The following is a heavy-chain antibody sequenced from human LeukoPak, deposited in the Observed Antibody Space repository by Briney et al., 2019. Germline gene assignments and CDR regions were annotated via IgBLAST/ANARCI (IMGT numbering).Heavy chain of an antibody. Sequence: GRSLRLSCAASGFTFSSYAMHWVRQAPGKGLEWVAVISYDGSNKYYADSVKGRFTISRDNSKNTLYLQMNSLRAEDTAVYYCARSGGYSYGYDAFDIWGQGTMVTVSS. J-gene: IGHJ3*02. V-gene: IGHV3-30-3*01. D-gene: IGHD5-18*01. CDR1: GFTFSSYA. CDR3: ARSGGYSYGYDAFDI. CDR2: ISYDGSNK.